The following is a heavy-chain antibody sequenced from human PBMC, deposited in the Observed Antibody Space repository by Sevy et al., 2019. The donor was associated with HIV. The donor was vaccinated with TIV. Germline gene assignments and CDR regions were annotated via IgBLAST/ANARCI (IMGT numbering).Heavy chain of an antibody. CDR2: ISAYNGNT. D-gene: IGHD4-17*01. J-gene: IGHJ6*03. CDR3: ARVLRVTTTHAGYYYYYMDV. Sequence: ASVKVSCKASGYTFTSYGISWVRQAPGQGLEWMGWISAYNGNTNYTQKLQGRVTMTTDTSTSTAYMELRSLRSDDTAVYYCARVLRVTTTHAGYYYYYMDVWGKGTTVTVSS. CDR1: GYTFTSYG. V-gene: IGHV1-18*01.